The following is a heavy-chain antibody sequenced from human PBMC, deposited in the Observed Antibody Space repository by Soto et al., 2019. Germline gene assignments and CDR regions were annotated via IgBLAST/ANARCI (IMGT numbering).Heavy chain of an antibody. Sequence: SGTLSLTCTVSGVSIHNSHSFWGWIRQPPGKGLEFIGTVYYSGGAHYNSSLKSRVTISVDTANNQVSLRMRSLTAADTAVYYCGRVVEGATRHTDLDSWGQGTLVTVS. CDR3: GRVVEGATRHTDLDS. D-gene: IGHD2-21*01. V-gene: IGHV4-39*01. CDR2: VYYSGGA. CDR1: GVSIHNSHSF. J-gene: IGHJ5*01.